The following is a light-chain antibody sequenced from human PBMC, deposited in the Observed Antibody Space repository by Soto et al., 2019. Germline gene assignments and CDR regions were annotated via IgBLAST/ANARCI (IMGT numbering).Light chain of an antibody. CDR1: SSDVGGYNY. J-gene: IGLJ1*01. V-gene: IGLV2-18*02. CDR2: EVS. Sequence: QSVLTQPPSASGSPGQSVTISCTGTSSDVGGYNYVSWYQQHPGKAPKLLISEVSNRPSGVPDRFSGSKSGNTASLTISGLQAEDEADYYCSSYRRGSTYVFGTGTKVTVL. CDR3: SSYRRGSTYV.